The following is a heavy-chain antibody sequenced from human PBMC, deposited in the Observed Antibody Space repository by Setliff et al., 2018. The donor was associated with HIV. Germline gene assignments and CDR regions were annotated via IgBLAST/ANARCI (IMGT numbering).Heavy chain of an antibody. CDR1: GLNFTNYW. J-gene: IGHJ3*02. CDR3: ARDVRPSIAVAGVCAFDI. D-gene: IGHD6-19*01. Sequence: GGSLRLSCATSGLNFTNYWMHWVRQAPGKGLVWVSRINSDGSNTRYADSVRGRFTISRDNAKNTMYLQMNSLRAEDTAVYYCARDVRPSIAVAGVCAFDIWGQGTMVTVSS. CDR2: INSDGSNT. V-gene: IGHV3-74*01.